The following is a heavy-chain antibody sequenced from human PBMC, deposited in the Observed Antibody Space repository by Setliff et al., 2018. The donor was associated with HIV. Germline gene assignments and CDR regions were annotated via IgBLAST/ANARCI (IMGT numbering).Heavy chain of an antibody. CDR3: ARHYGAVKSVVTVVAKYFPH. CDR2: IYYRGST. Sequence: LSLTCTVSGGSISSSSYYWGWIRQPPGKGLEWIGTIYYRGSTYYNPSLKSRVTISVDTSKNQFSLKLTSVTAADTAVYYCARHYGAVKSVVTVVAKYFPHWGQGTLVTVSS. CDR1: GGSISSSSYY. V-gene: IGHV4-39*01. D-gene: IGHD2-21*02. J-gene: IGHJ1*01.